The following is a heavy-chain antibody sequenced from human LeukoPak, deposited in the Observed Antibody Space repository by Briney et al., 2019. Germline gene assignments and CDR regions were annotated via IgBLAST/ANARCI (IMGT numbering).Heavy chain of an antibody. D-gene: IGHD3-3*01. CDR2: ISGSGGST. Sequence: GGYLRLSCAASGFTFSSYSMNWVRQAPGKGLEWVSAISGSGGSTYYADSVKGRFTISRDNSKNTLYLQMNSLRAEDTAVYYCARIPFSGHYDFWGGWHFDYWGQGTLVTVSS. J-gene: IGHJ4*02. V-gene: IGHV3-23*01. CDR1: GFTFSSYS. CDR3: ARIPFSGHYDFWGGWHFDY.